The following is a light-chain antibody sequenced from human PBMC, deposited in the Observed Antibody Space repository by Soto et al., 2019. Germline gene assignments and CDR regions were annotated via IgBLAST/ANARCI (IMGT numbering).Light chain of an antibody. J-gene: IGLJ1*01. CDR1: SSDVGGSKY. CDR2: EVN. CDR3: FSYADTNNFV. V-gene: IGLV2-8*01. Sequence: QSALTQPPSASGSPGQSVSIYCSGGSSDVGGSKYDSWYQVKPGKAPRLIIYEVNRRPEGAPYRFSGSKSGNTASLTVSGLQAEDEGDYYCFSYADTNNFVFGSGTKVTVL.